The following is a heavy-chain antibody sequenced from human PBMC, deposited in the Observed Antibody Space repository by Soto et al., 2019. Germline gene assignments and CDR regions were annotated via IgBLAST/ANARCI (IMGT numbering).Heavy chain of an antibody. CDR2: ISSSGSIR. D-gene: IGHD3-10*01. V-gene: IGHV3-48*03. Sequence: EVQLVESGGGLAQPGGSLRLSCGVSGFTYGAYEMNWVRQAPGKGLEWVSYISSSGSIRYYADSVQGRLTISRDNANNSLYLQMNSLRAEDTAVYYCARDLRTLDRGVTYAMDVWGQGTTVTVSS. CDR3: ARDLRTLDRGVTYAMDV. J-gene: IGHJ6*02. CDR1: GFTYGAYE.